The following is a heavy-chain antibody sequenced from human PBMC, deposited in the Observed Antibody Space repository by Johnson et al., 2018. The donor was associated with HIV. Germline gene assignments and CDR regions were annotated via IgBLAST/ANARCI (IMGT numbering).Heavy chain of an antibody. V-gene: IGHV3-74*01. CDR2: INSDGSSP. D-gene: IGHD7-27*01. CDR3: SRERSDGGANWGSHRAFDI. CDR1: GFTFSSYW. Sequence: VLLVESGGGLVQPGGSLRLSCAASGFTFSSYWMHWVRQAPGKGLVWVSRINSDGSSPSYADAVTGGFTIFSDNATNTLYLQMNSLRAEDTALYYCSRERSDGGANWGSHRAFDIWGQGTMVTVSS. J-gene: IGHJ3*02.